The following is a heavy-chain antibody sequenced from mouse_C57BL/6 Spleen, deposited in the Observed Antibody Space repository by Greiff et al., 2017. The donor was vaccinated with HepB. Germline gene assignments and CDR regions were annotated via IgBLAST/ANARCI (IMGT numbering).Heavy chain of an antibody. Sequence: VQLQQSGAELVRPGASVKLSCTASGFNIKDDYMHWVKQRPEQGLEWIGWIDPENGDTEYASKFQGKATITADTSSNTAYLQLSSLTSEDTAVYYCTITVPFGYWGQGTLVTVSA. V-gene: IGHV14-4*01. D-gene: IGHD4-1*01. CDR1: GFNIKDDY. J-gene: IGHJ3*01. CDR3: TITVPFGY. CDR2: IDPENGDT.